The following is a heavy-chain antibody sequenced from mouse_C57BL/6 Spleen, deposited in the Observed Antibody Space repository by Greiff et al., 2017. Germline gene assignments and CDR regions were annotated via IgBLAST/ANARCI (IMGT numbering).Heavy chain of an antibody. Sequence: QVQLQQSGAELVRPGASVTLSCKASGYTFTDYEMHWVKQTPVHGLEWIGAIDPETGGTAYNQKFKGKAILTADKSSSTAYMELRSLTSEDSAVYYCTRGNYYGSSEYYFDYWGQGTTLTVSS. V-gene: IGHV1-15*01. CDR3: TRGNYYGSSEYYFDY. J-gene: IGHJ2*01. CDR2: IDPETGGT. CDR1: GYTFTDYE. D-gene: IGHD1-1*01.